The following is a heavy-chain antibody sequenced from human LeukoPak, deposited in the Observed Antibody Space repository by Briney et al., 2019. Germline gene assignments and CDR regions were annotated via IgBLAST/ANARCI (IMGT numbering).Heavy chain of an antibody. Sequence: GGSLRLSCAASGFTVSSNYMSWVRQAPGKGLEWVSVIYSGGSTYYADSVKGRFTISRDNSRNTLFLQMNSLKAEDTAVYYCVRTPPFGHPDHWGQGTLATVSS. J-gene: IGHJ4*02. CDR1: GFTVSSNY. V-gene: IGHV3-66*01. CDR2: IYSGGST. D-gene: IGHD3-10*01. CDR3: VRTPPFGHPDH.